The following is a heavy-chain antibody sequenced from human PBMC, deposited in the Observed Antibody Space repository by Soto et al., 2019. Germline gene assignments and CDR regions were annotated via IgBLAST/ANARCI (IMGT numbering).Heavy chain of an antibody. CDR2: IIPIFGTA. J-gene: IGHJ6*02. D-gene: IGHD4-17*01. CDR1: GGTFSSYA. CDR3: ARHTLDYGDLYYYYYYGMDV. Sequence: QVQLVQSGAEVKKPGSSVKVSCKASGGTFSSYAISWVRQAPGQGLEWMGGIIPIFGTANYAQKFQGRVTITADESTSTAYMELSSLRSEDTAVYYCARHTLDYGDLYYYYYYGMDVWGQGTTVTVSS. V-gene: IGHV1-69*01.